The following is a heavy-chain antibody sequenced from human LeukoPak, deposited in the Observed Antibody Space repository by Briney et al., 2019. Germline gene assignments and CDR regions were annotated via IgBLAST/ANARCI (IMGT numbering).Heavy chain of an antibody. CDR1: GFTFNDHG. CDR2: INWNSDNI. D-gene: IGHD3-22*01. Sequence: GRSLRLSCAASGFTFNDHGMYWVRQAPGKGLEWVSGINWNSDNIGYADSVKGRFTISRDDAKKSLFLQMNSLRTEDTALYYCARASYYYDTTGLGAVDIWGQGTMVTVSS. J-gene: IGHJ3*02. V-gene: IGHV3-9*01. CDR3: ARASYYYDTTGLGAVDI.